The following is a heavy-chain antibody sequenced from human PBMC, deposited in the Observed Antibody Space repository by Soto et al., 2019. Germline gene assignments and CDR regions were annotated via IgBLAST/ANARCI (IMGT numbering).Heavy chain of an antibody. CDR3: AHRSCGSGSCYYTLDY. V-gene: IGHV2-5*01. D-gene: IGHD2-15*01. CDR1: GFSVSTSGEA. Sequence: SGPTLVNPTQTLTLTCSCSGFSVSTSGEAVGWIRQPPGKALEWLALIYWNDNKYYSPSLKSRLTITKDTSKNQVVLTMTNMDPEDTATYYCAHRSCGSGSCYYTLDYWGQGTLVTVSS. J-gene: IGHJ4*02. CDR2: IYWNDNK.